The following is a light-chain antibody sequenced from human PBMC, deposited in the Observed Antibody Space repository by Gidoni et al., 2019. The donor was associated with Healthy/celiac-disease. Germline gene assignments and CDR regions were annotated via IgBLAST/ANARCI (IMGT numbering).Light chain of an antibody. Sequence: EIVLTQSPATLSWSPGERATLSCRASQSVSSYLAWYQQKPGQAPRLLIYDASKRATGIPARFSGSGSATDFTLTISSLEPEDFAVYYCQQRSNWPPALTFGGGTKVEIK. CDR1: QSVSSY. CDR3: QQRSNWPPALT. V-gene: IGKV3-11*01. J-gene: IGKJ4*01. CDR2: DAS.